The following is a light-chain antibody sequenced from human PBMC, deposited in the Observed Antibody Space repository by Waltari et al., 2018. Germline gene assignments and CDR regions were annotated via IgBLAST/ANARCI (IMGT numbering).Light chain of an antibody. CDR3: QQYNAYSWT. J-gene: IGKJ1*01. V-gene: IGKV1-5*03. CDR2: KAS. Sequence: DIQMTPSPSTLSASVGDRVTIPCRASQTITTWLAWYQQKPGKAPKLLISKASTLETGVPSRFSGSGSGTEFTLTISSLQPDDFATYFCQQYNAYSWTFGQGTKLESK. CDR1: QTITTW.